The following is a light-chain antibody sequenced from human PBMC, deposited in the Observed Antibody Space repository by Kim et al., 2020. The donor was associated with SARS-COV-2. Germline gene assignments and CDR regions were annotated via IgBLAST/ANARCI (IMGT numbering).Light chain of an antibody. J-gene: IGKJ1*01. CDR1: QSVSSSY. V-gene: IGKV3-20*01. CDR2: GAS. Sequence: STGERATLSCRASQSVSSSYLAWYQQKPGQAPRLLIYGASSRATGIPDRFSGSGLGTDFTLTISSLEPEDFAVYYCQLCGDSSWTFGQGTKVDIK. CDR3: QLCGDSSWT.